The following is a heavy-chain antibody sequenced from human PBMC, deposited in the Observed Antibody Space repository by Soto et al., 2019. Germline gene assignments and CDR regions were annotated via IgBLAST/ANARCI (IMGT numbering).Heavy chain of an antibody. J-gene: IGHJ4*02. V-gene: IGHV1-69*01. CDR3: ATELGENPASPFDA. D-gene: IGHD3-10*01. CDR2: IIPLFGTA. CDR1: GVTFSSET. Sequence: QVQLVQSGADVKKPGSSVKVSCQASGVTFSSETLGWVRQAPGQGLEWVGGIIPLFGTASYAQKFQGRVTITADESTSTVYMELSSLRSDDTAVYFCATELGENPASPFDARGQGTLVTVSS.